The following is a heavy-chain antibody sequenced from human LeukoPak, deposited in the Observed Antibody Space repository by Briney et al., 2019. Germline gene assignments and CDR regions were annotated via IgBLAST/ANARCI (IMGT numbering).Heavy chain of an antibody. Sequence: SSVQVSCKASGGTFRSYALSWVRQAPGQGLEWMGGIIPIFGTANYAQKFQGRVTITTDETTSTACMELSSLRSEDPAVYYCTRETSSRYFDYWGQGPLVTVSS. V-gene: IGHV1-69*05. CDR1: GGTFRSYA. CDR2: IIPIFGTA. J-gene: IGHJ4*02. CDR3: TRETSSRYFDY.